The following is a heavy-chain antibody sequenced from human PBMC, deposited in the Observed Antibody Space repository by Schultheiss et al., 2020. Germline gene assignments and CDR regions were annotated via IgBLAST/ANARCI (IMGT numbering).Heavy chain of an antibody. J-gene: IGHJ4*02. Sequence: SETLSLTCTVSGGSISSGSYYWSWIRQPAGKGLEWIGRIYTSGSTNYNPSLKSRVTISVDTSKNQFSLKLSSVTAADTAVYYCARLRFGKPNYWGQGTLVTVSS. CDR3: ARLRFGKPNY. V-gene: IGHV4-61*02. CDR2: IYTSGST. CDR1: GGSISSGSYY. D-gene: IGHD3-10*01.